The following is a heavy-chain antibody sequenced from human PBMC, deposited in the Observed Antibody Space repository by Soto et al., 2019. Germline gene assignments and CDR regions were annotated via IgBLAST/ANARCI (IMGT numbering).Heavy chain of an antibody. J-gene: IGHJ4*02. CDR2: VYQSGST. D-gene: IGHD2-15*01. CDR3: ERVKLAGRGGFDY. V-gene: IGHV4-38-2*02. Sequence: AFVMQSHTYSVAGYFFMSDDVWGRIRKPPGKGLEWIGSVYQSGSTYYNPSLKSRVSISLDTSKNHLSLELTSVTAADTSVYYCERVKLAGRGGFDYWGLGLLVTVSS. CDR1: GYFFMSDDV.